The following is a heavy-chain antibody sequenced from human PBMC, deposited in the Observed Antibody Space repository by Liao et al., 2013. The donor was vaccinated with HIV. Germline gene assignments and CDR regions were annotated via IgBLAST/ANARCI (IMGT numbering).Heavy chain of an antibody. J-gene: IGHJ4*02. CDR1: GGSFSGYY. CDR3: ARKVAGNNFDY. D-gene: IGHD6-19*01. CDR2: INHSGST. V-gene: IGHV4-34*01. Sequence: QVQLQQWGAGLLKPSETLSLTCAVYGGSFSGYYWSWIRQPPGKGLEWIGEINHSGSTNYNPSLKSRVPISVDTSKNQFSLKLSSVTAADTAVYYCARKVAGNNFDYWGQGTLVTVSS.